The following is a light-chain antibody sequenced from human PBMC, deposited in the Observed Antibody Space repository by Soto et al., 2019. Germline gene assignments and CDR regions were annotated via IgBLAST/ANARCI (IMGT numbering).Light chain of an antibody. CDR2: KAS. CDR3: QHYNSNTWT. Sequence: DIQLTESPSPMSASVGDRVTITCRASQSISFYLAWYQQKPGTAPKLLIYKASSLATGVPSRFSGSGSGTEFTLTISSLQPDDFATFYCQHYNSNTWTFGQGTKVDIK. CDR1: QSISFY. V-gene: IGKV1-5*03. J-gene: IGKJ1*01.